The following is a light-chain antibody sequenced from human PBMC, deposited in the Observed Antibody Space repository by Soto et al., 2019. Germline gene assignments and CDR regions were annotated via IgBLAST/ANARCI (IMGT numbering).Light chain of an antibody. V-gene: IGKV1-5*03. J-gene: IGKJ1*01. Sequence: DIQMTQSPSTLSASVGDRVTITCRASQSLSRWLAWYQQKPGKAPNLLIYKASSLPSGVPSRFSGSGSGTEFTLTISRLQPVYFATYYCQHYNGYSKTFGQGT. CDR2: KAS. CDR1: QSLSRW. CDR3: QHYNGYSKT.